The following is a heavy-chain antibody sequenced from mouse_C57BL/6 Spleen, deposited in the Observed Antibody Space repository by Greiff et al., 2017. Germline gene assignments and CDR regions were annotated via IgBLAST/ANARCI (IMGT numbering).Heavy chain of an antibody. V-gene: IGHV1-58*01. CDR1: GYTFTSYG. J-gene: IGHJ2*01. Sequence: EVKLQESGAELVRPGSSVKMSCKTSGYTFTSYGINWVKQRPGQGLEWIGYIYIGNGYTEYNAKFKGKATLTSDTSSSTAYMQLISLTSADSAIYFCARRYYGSTSRENYFDYWGQGTTLTVSS. CDR2: IYIGNGYT. CDR3: ARRYYGSTSRENYFDY. D-gene: IGHD1-1*01.